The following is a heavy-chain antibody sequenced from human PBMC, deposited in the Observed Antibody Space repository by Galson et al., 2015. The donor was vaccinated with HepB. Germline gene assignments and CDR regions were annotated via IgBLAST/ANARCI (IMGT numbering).Heavy chain of an antibody. CDR2: IDPSDSYV. D-gene: IGHD3-10*01. J-gene: IGHJ6*02. CDR3: TRNPHYGSRRYASYYYEGMDV. V-gene: IGHV5-10-1*01. CDR1: GYSFSSYW. Sequence: QSGAEVKKPGESLRISCKGSGYSFSSYWITWVRQMPGKGLEWMGRIDPSDSYVNYSPSFQGHVTISANKSISTAYLQWSTLEASDTAMHFCTRNPHYGSRRYASYYYEGMDVWGQGTTVTVSS.